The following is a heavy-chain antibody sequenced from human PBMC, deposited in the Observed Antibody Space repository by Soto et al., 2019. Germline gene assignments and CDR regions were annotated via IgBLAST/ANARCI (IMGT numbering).Heavy chain of an antibody. CDR3: ARALGSPYCSGGSCYGY. V-gene: IGHV1-69*01. J-gene: IGHJ4*02. D-gene: IGHD2-15*01. CDR1: GGTFSSYA. CDR2: IIPIFGTA. Sequence: QVQLVQSGAEVKKPGSSVKVSCKASGGTFSSYAISWVRQAPGQGLEWMGGIIPIFGTANYAQKFQGRVTITADESTSTGYMELSSLRSEDTAVYYCARALGSPYCSGGSCYGYWGQGTLVTVSS.